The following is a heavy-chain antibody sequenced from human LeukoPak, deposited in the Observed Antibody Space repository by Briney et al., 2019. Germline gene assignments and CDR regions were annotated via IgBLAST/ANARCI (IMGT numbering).Heavy chain of an antibody. Sequence: GRSLRLSCAASGFTFSSYGMHWVRQAPGKGLEWVAFIRYDGSNKYYAESVKGRFTIARDNSKNTLYLQKISLRAEDTAGYYCAKDMYSSSPSWFDPWGQGTLVTVSS. D-gene: IGHD6-6*01. CDR2: IRYDGSNK. CDR3: AKDMYSSSPSWFDP. J-gene: IGHJ5*02. V-gene: IGHV3-30*02. CDR1: GFTFSSYG.